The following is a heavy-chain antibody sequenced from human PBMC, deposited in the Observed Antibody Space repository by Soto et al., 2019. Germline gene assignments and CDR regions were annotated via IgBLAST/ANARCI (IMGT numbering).Heavy chain of an antibody. J-gene: IGHJ4*02. CDR1: GFTFSSYG. Sequence: QRLSCAASGFTFSSYGMHWVRQAPGKGLEWVAVISYDGSNKYYADSVKGRFTISRDNSRNTLYLQMNSLRAEDTAVYYCAKPSFNYYDSSGYAYWGQGTLVTVSS. D-gene: IGHD3-22*01. CDR3: AKPSFNYYDSSGYAY. V-gene: IGHV3-30*18. CDR2: ISYDGSNK.